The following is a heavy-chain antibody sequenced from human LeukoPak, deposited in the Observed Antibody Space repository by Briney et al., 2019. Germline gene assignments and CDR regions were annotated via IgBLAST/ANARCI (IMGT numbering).Heavy chain of an antibody. J-gene: IGHJ3*02. D-gene: IGHD1-26*01. CDR1: GGSISSSSYY. CDR2: IYYSGTT. Sequence: PSETLSLTCTVSGGSISSSSYYWGWIRQPPGKGLEWIGNIYYSGTTYYTPSLKSRVTISLDTSKNQFSLKLSSVTAADTAVYYCASHKGATHAFDIWGQGTMVTVSS. V-gene: IGHV4-39*07. CDR3: ASHKGATHAFDI.